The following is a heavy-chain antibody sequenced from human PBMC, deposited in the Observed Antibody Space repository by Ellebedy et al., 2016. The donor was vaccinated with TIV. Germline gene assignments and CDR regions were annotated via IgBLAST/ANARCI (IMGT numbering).Heavy chain of an antibody. D-gene: IGHD2-15*01. CDR1: GFTFSSYG. V-gene: IGHV3-30*03. Sequence: GGSLRLSCAASGFTFSSYGMHWVRQAPGKGLEWVSTILYDRITKYYAASVEGRFTVSRDNSENTIYLQMNSLRPEDAAVYYCAREIDSPDAYCSGESCYPDYWGQGTLVTVSS. CDR3: AREIDSPDAYCSGESCYPDY. J-gene: IGHJ4*02. CDR2: ILYDRITK.